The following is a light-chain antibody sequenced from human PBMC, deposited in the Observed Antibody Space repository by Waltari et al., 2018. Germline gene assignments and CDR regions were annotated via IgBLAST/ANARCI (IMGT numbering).Light chain of an antibody. J-gene: IGKJ3*01. V-gene: IGKV3-15*01. CDR2: GAP. CDR1: QSVSSN. CDR3: QQYNSWPPVT. Sequence: EIVMTQSPATLSVSPGERVTLSCRASQSVSSNLAWYQQRPGQAPRLVIFGAPTRATGIPPRFSGSGSGTEFTLTISSLQSEDFAVYYCQQYNSWPPVTFGPGTKVDLK.